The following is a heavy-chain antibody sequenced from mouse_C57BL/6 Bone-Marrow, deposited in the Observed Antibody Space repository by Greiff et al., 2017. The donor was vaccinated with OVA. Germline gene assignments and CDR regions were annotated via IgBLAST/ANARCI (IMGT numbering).Heavy chain of an antibody. J-gene: IGHJ2*01. CDR1: GYTFTDYY. CDR2: INPYNGGT. V-gene: IGHV1-19*01. Sequence: EVQLQQSGPVLVKPGASVKMSCKASGYTFTDYYLNWVKPSHGKSLEWIGVINPYNGGTSYNQKFKGKATLTVDKSSSTAYMELNSLTSEDSAVYYCAREDYYYDYFDYWGQGTTLTVSS. CDR3: AREDYYYDYFDY. D-gene: IGHD1-1*01.